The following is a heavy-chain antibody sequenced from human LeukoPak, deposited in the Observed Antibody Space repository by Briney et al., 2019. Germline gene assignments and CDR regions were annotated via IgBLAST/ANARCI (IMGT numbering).Heavy chain of an antibody. CDR2: INPSGGST. V-gene: IGHV1-46*01. CDR3: ASPGYYDSSFDY. Sequence: ASVKVSCTASGYTFTSYYMHWVRPAPGQGLAWMGIINPSGGSTSYAQKFQGRVTMTRDTSTSTVYMELSSLRSEDTAVYYCASPGYYDSSFDYWGQGTLVTVSS. D-gene: IGHD3-22*01. CDR1: GYTFTSYY. J-gene: IGHJ4*02.